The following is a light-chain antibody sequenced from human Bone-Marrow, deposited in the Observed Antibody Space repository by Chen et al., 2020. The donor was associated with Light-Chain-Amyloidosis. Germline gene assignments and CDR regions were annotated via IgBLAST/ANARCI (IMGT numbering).Light chain of an antibody. Sequence: SYVLTQPSSVSVAAGQTATMPCGGNNIGSTSVHWYQQTPGQAPLLVVYYDSDRPSGIPERLSGSNSGNTATLTISRVEAGDEADYYCQVWDRSSDRPVFGGGTKLTVL. CDR2: YDS. CDR3: QVWDRSSDRPV. CDR1: NIGSTS. J-gene: IGLJ3*02. V-gene: IGLV3-21*02.